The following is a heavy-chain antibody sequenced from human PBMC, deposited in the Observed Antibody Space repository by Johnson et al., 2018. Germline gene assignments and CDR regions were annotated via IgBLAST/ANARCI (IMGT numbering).Heavy chain of an antibody. J-gene: IGHJ1*01. CDR2: IWSDGSKK. Sequence: QVQLVQSGGGVVQPGRSLRLSCAASGFTFSSHGMHWVRQAPGKGLEWVAVIWSDGSKKFYAYSVKGRFTVSRDNSKNTLYLQMNSLRAEDTAIYYCARERGDCSGGSCWGYVQHWGQGTLVTVSS. CDR3: ARERGDCSGGSCWGYVQH. D-gene: IGHD2-15*01. V-gene: IGHV3-33*01. CDR1: GFTFSSHG.